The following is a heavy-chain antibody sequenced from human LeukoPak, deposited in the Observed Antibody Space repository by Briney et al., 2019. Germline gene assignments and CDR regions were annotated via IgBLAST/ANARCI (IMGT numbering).Heavy chain of an antibody. D-gene: IGHD2-2*01. CDR2: IYYSGST. V-gene: IGHV4-59*01. J-gene: IGHJ5*02. CDR3: ARAPYCSSTSCYLIDP. CDR1: GGSFSGYY. Sequence: SETLSLTCAVYGGSFSGYYWSWIRQPPGKGLEWIGYIYYSGSTNYNPSLKSRVTISVDTSKNQFSLKLSSVTAADTAVYYCARAPYCSSTSCYLIDPWGQGTLVTVSS.